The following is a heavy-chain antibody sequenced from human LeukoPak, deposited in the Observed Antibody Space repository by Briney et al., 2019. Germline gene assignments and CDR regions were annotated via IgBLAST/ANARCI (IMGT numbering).Heavy chain of an antibody. CDR1: GGTFSSYA. V-gene: IGHV1-69*01. J-gene: IGHJ4*02. Sequence: WASVKVSCKASGGTFSSYAISWVRQAPGQGLEWMGGIIPIFGTANYAQKFQGRVTITADESTSTAYMELSSLRSEDTAVYYCASSSWYVGGVIVIPLYYWGQGTLVTVSS. CDR3: ASSSWYVGGVIVIPLYY. CDR2: IIPIFGTA. D-gene: IGHD3-16*02.